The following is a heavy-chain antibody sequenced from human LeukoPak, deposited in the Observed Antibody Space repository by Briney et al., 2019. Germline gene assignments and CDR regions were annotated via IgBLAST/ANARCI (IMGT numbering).Heavy chain of an antibody. CDR1: GGSINSYY. CDR2: IFYTGTT. J-gene: IGHJ5*02. V-gene: IGHV4-59*01. Sequence: SETLSLTCTVSGGSINSYYWSWIRQPPWKGLEWIGYIFYTGTTKYNPSLKSRVTISVDRAMNRISMKLTSVTGADTAVYYCARGSSWGEHAWGQGTLVTVSS. CDR3: ARGSSWGEHA. D-gene: IGHD3-16*01.